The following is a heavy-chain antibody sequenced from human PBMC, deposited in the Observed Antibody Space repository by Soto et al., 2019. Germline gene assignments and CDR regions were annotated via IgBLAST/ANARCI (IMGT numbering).Heavy chain of an antibody. J-gene: IGHJ3*02. CDR3: ARDGRLYSGIYYAFDI. D-gene: IGHD1-26*01. CDR2: ISSSSSTI. CDR1: GFTFSSYS. V-gene: IGHV3-48*02. Sequence: GGSLRLSCAASGFTFSSYSMNWVRQAPGKGLEWVSYISSSSSTIYYADSVKGRFTISRDNAKNSLYLQMNSLRDEDTAVYYWARDGRLYSGIYYAFDIWGQGTMVTVSS.